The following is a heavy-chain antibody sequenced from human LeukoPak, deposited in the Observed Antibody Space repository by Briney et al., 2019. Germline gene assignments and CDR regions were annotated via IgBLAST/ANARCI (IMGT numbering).Heavy chain of an antibody. J-gene: IGHJ6*03. D-gene: IGHD2-2*01. CDR1: GGSFSGYY. Sequence: PSETLSLTCAVYGGSFSGYYWSWIRQPPGKGLEWIGEINHSGSTNYNPSLKSRVTISVDTSKNQFSLKLSSVTAADTAVYYCARRPSGCSSTSCRKSNSLRYYYYYMDVWGKGTTVTVSS. CDR3: ARRPSGCSSTSCRKSNSLRYYYYYMDV. V-gene: IGHV4-34*01. CDR2: INHSGST.